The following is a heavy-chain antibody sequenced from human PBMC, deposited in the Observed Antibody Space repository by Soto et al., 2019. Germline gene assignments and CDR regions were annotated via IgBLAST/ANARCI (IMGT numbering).Heavy chain of an antibody. CDR2: IRPEGNEK. J-gene: IGHJ5*01. D-gene: IGHD4-17*01. Sequence: EVQVVESGGGLVQPGESLRVSCVGSGFTFRSYWMSWVRQAPGKGLEWVANIRPEGNEKYYVDSVKGRFINSRDNAKKLGVLQMDSLRVEDTAVYFCAREEGATVANNWFDSWGQGTLVTVSS. CDR3: AREEGATVANNWFDS. CDR1: GFTFRSYW. V-gene: IGHV3-7*03.